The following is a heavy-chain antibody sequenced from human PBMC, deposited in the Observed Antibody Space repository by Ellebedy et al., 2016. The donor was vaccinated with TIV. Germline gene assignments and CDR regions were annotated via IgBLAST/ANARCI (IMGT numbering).Heavy chain of an antibody. V-gene: IGHV4-30-2*01. Sequence: MPSETLSLTCAVSGGSISSGGYSWSWIRQPPGKGLEWIGYIYHSGSTYYNPSLKSRVTISVDTSKNQFSLKLSSVTAADTAVYYCARAYFDWPPSDYWGQGTLVTVSS. CDR3: ARAYFDWPPSDY. D-gene: IGHD3-9*01. CDR2: IYHSGST. CDR1: GGSISSGGYS. J-gene: IGHJ4*02.